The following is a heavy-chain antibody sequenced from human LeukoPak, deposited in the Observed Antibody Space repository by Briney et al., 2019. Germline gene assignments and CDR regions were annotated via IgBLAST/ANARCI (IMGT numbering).Heavy chain of an antibody. CDR3: ARVRYYDSSGYQRREGVYYYYYMDV. CDR2: IIPIFGTA. D-gene: IGHD3-22*01. V-gene: IGHV1-69*05. J-gene: IGHJ6*03. Sequence: SVKVSCKASGGTFSSYAISWVRQAPGQGLEWMGGIIPIFGTANYAQKFQGRVTITTDESTSTAYMELSSLRSEDTAVYYCARVRYYDSSGYQRREGVYYYYYMDVWGKGTTVTFSS. CDR1: GGTFSSYA.